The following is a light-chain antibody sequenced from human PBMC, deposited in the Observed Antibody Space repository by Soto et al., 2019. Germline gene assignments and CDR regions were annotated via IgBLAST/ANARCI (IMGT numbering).Light chain of an antibody. J-gene: IGLJ1*01. CDR3: SSYTSSSTLYV. CDR1: SSDVGGYNY. CDR2: EVS. V-gene: IGLV2-14*01. Sequence: QSALTQPASVSGSPGQSITISCTGTSSDVGGYNYVSWYQQHPGKAPKLMIYEVSNRPSGVSNRFSGSESGNTASLTISGLQAEDEADYYCSSYTSSSTLYVFGTGTKVTV.